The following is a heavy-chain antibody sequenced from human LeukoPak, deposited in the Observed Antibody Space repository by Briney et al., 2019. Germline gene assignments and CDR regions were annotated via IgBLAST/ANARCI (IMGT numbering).Heavy chain of an antibody. D-gene: IGHD7-27*01. V-gene: IGHV3-53*01. Sequence: QSGGSLRLSCAASGFTVSSNYMSWVRQAPGKGQEWVSVIYSGGSTYYADSVKGRFTISRDNSKNTLYLQMNSLRAEDTAVYYCARDGTGDRWGHFDYWGQGTLVTVSS. CDR3: ARDGTGDRWGHFDY. CDR1: GFTVSSNY. J-gene: IGHJ4*02. CDR2: IYSGGST.